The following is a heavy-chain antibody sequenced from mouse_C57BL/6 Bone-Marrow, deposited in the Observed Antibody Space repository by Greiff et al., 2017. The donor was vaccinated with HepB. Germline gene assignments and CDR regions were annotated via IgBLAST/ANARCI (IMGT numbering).Heavy chain of an antibody. D-gene: IGHD1-1*01. CDR2: IYPRDGST. CDR3: ARSATVVAPDY. Sequence: VQGVESGPELVKPGASVKLSCKASGYTFTSYDINWVKQRPGQGLEWIGWIYPRDGSTKYNEKFKGKATLTVDTSSSTAYMELHSLTSEDSAVYFCARSATVVAPDYWGQGTSVTVSS. J-gene: IGHJ4*01. V-gene: IGHV1-85*01. CDR1: GYTFTSYD.